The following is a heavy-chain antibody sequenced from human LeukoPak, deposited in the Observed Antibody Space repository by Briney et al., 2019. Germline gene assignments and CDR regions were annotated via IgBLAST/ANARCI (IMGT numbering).Heavy chain of an antibody. CDR2: ISYDGITK. V-gene: IGHV3-30*18. J-gene: IGHJ4*02. CDR1: GFTFSRYG. D-gene: IGHD3-10*01. Sequence: PGRSLRLSCAASGFTFSRYGMHWVRQASGKGLEWVAVISYDGITKYYADSVKGRFTISRANSKNTLFLQMNSLRAEDTAIYYCAKDRFGELSLSIFDYWGQGTLVTVSS. CDR3: AKDRFGELSLSIFDY.